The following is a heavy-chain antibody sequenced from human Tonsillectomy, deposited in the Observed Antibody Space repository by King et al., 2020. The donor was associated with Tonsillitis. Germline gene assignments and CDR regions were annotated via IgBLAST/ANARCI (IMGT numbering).Heavy chain of an antibody. Sequence: QLVQSGGGLVQPGRSLRLSCIGSGFTFGDYGMSWVRQAPGKGLEWVGFIRRKDKGGTTEYAASVKGRFIISRDDSESIAYLQINNLKTEDTAIYYCTRGDFYDNKVYYFLFDYWGQGILVTVSS. CDR3: TRGDFYDNKVYYFLFDY. V-gene: IGHV3-49*04. CDR1: GFTFGDYG. CDR2: IRRKDKGGTT. J-gene: IGHJ4*02. D-gene: IGHD3-22*01.